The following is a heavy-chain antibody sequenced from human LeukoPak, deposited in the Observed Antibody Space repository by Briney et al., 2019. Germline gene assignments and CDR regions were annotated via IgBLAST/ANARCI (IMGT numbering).Heavy chain of an antibody. V-gene: IGHV3-23*01. J-gene: IGHJ4*02. CDR1: GFTFSSYA. CDR3: AKDDGEVTTNYFDY. CDR2: ISGIGGST. D-gene: IGHD4-17*01. Sequence: GGSLRLSCAASGFTFSSYAMSWVRQAPGKGLEWVSAISGIGGSTYYADSVKGRFTISRDNSKNTLYLQMNSLRAEDTAVYYCAKDDGEVTTNYFDYWGQGTLVTVSS.